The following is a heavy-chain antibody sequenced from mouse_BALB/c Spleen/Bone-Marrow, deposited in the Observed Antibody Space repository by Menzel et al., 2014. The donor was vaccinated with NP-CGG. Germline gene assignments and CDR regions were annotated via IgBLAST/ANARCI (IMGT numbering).Heavy chain of an antibody. Sequence: EVQVVESGGDLVKPGGSLKLSCAAYGFTFSSYGMSWVRQTPDKRLEWVATISSGGSYTYYPDSVKGRFTISRDNAKNTLYLQMSSLKSEDTAMYYCARPTTVVATGGSFDYWGQGTTLTVSS. CDR1: GFTFSSYG. CDR3: ARPTTVVATGGSFDY. D-gene: IGHD1-1*01. CDR2: ISSGGSYT. J-gene: IGHJ2*01. V-gene: IGHV5-6*01.